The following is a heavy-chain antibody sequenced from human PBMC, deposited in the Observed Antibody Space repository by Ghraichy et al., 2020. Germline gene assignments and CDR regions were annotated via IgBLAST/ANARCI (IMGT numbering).Heavy chain of an antibody. CDR3: TRDPEDYYDSSGYYY. CDR1: GFTFSNAW. Sequence: GGSLRLSCAASGFTFSNAWMSWVRQAPGKGLEWVGRIKSKTDGGTTDYAAPVKGRFTISRDDSKNTLYLQMNSLKTEDTAVYYCTRDPEDYYDSSGYYYWGQGTLVTVSS. D-gene: IGHD3-22*01. J-gene: IGHJ4*02. V-gene: IGHV3-15*01. CDR2: IKSKTDGGTT.